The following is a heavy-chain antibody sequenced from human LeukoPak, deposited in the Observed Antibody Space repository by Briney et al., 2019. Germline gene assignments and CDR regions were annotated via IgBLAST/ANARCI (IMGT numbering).Heavy chain of an antibody. CDR2: IWYDGSNK. Sequence: GRSLRLSCAASGFTFSSYGMHWVRQAPGKGLEWVAVIWYDGSNKYYADSVKGRFTISRDNAKNSLYLQMNSLRAEDTAVYYCARESVLDYWGQGTLVTVSS. J-gene: IGHJ4*02. D-gene: IGHD4-17*01. CDR3: ARESVLDY. CDR1: GFTFSSYG. V-gene: IGHV3-33*01.